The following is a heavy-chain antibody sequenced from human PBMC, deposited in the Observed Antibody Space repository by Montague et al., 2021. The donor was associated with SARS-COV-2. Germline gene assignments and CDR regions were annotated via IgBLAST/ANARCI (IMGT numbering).Heavy chain of an antibody. V-gene: IGHV4-34*01. J-gene: IGHJ4*03. CDR3: ARGRGPVLAAGDGSAGHACDN. D-gene: IGHD2-21*01. CDR2: VNQSGTT. CDR1: GGSFSNYY. Sequence: SETLSLTCAISGGSFSNYYWSWIRQPPGRGLEWIGEVNQSGTTIYNPSLKSGVTISVDTSKNQFYLRLNSVTAADTAVYYCARGRGPVLAAGDGSAGHACDNWGQGTMVTVSS.